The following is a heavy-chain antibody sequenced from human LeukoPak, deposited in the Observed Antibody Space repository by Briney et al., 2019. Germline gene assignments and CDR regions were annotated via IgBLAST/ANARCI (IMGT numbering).Heavy chain of an antibody. CDR1: GGSFSGYY. Sequence: SETLSLTCAVYGGSFSGYYWSWIRQPPGKGLEWIGEINHSGSTNYNPSLKSRVTISVDTSKNQFSLKLSSVTAADTAVYYCARGRKNIVVVPAAISWFDPWGQGTLVTVSS. V-gene: IGHV4-34*01. CDR2: INHSGST. CDR3: ARGRKNIVVVPAAISWFDP. D-gene: IGHD2-2*02. J-gene: IGHJ5*02.